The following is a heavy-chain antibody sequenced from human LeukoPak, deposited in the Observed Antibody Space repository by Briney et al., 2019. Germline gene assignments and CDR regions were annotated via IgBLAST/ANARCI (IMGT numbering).Heavy chain of an antibody. Sequence: PGGSLRLSCAASGFTFSSYGMRWVRQAPGKGLEWVAFIRYDGINKYYADSVKGRFTISRDNSKNTLYLQMNSLRAEDMAVYYCAKDRGHRFRWVYWGQGTLVTVSS. D-gene: IGHD3-10*01. CDR3: AKDRGHRFRWVY. CDR1: GFTFSSYG. CDR2: IRYDGINK. V-gene: IGHV3-30*02. J-gene: IGHJ4*02.